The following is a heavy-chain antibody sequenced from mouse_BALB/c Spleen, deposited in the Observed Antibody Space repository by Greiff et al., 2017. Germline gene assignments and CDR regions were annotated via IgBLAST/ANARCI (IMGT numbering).Heavy chain of an antibody. Sequence: GGGLVQPKGSLKLSCAASGFTFNTNAMNWVRQAPGKGLEWVARIRSKSNNYATYYADSVKDRFTISRDDSQSMLYLQMNNLKTEDTAMYYCVYGRGGAMDYWGQGTSVTVSS. CDR3: VYGRGGAMDY. J-gene: IGHJ4*01. CDR1: GFTFNTNA. D-gene: IGHD1-1*01. CDR2: IRSKSNNYAT. V-gene: IGHV10S3*01.